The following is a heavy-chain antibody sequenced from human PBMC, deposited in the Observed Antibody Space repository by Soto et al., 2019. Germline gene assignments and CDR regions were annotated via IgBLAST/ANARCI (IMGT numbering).Heavy chain of an antibody. CDR2: IYPGDSDT. Sequence: GESLKISCKGSGYSFTSYWIGWVRQMPGKGLDWMGIIYPGDSDTRYSPSSQGQVAISADKSTRTADLQWSSLKASDTAMYYCARRGYCSGGSCPNAFDIWGQGTMVTVSS. CDR1: GYSFTSYW. V-gene: IGHV5-51*01. J-gene: IGHJ3*02. D-gene: IGHD2-15*01. CDR3: ARRGYCSGGSCPNAFDI.